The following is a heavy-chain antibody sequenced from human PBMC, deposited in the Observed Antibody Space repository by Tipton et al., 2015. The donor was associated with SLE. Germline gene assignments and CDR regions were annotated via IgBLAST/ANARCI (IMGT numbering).Heavy chain of an antibody. V-gene: IGHV3-7*01. CDR2: IKQDGSEK. D-gene: IGHD3-16*01. J-gene: IGHJ3*02. CDR3: ARVFLLGSPDAFDI. CDR1: SSSSYY. Sequence: SSSSYYWGWIRQPPGKGLEWVANIKQDGSEKYYVDSVKGRFTISRDNAKNSLYLQMNSLRAEDTAVYYCARVFLLGSPDAFDIWGQGTMVTVSS.